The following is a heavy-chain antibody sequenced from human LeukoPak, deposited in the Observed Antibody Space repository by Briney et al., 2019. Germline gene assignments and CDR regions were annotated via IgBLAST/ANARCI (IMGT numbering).Heavy chain of an antibody. Sequence: ASVKVSCKASGGTFSGYYIHWVRQAPGQGLEWMGLIKPDSGDTNYAQNFRGRVTMTRDTSITTAYMELNRLTSDDTAVYYCVRDRPHNWFDPWGQGTLVTVSS. CDR3: VRDRPHNWFDP. V-gene: IGHV1-2*02. J-gene: IGHJ5*02. CDR2: IKPDSGDT. CDR1: GGTFSGYY.